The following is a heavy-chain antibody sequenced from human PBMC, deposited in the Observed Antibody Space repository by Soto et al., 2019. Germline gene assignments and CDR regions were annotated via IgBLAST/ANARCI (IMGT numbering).Heavy chain of an antibody. V-gene: IGHV1-69*13. Sequence: SVKVSCKASGGTFSSYAISWVRQAPGQGLEWMGGIIPIFGTANYAQKFQGRVTITADESTSTAYMELSSLRSEDTAVYYCARRPPIAVEFGWFDPWGQGTLVTVSS. CDR3: ARRPPIAVEFGWFDP. J-gene: IGHJ5*02. D-gene: IGHD6-19*01. CDR1: GGTFSSYA. CDR2: IIPIFGTA.